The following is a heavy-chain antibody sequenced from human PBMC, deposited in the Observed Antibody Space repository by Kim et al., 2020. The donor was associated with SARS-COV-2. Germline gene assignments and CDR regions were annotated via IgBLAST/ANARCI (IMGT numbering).Heavy chain of an antibody. J-gene: IGHJ4*02. CDR3: AKYLEETSLTGYCSGGSCSYFDY. Sequence: GGSLRLSCAASGFTFSSYGMHWVRQAPGKGLEWVAVIWYDGSNKYYADSVKGRFTISRDNSKNTLYLQMNSLRAEDTAVYYCAKYLEETSLTGYCSGGSCSYFDYWGQGTLVTVSS. D-gene: IGHD2-15*01. CDR1: GFTFSSYG. CDR2: IWYDGSNK. V-gene: IGHV3-33*06.